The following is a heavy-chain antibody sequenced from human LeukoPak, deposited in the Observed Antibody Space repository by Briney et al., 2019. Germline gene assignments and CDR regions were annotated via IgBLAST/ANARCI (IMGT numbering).Heavy chain of an antibody. CDR1: GFTFNNYW. D-gene: IGHD3-3*01. CDR2: ITPDGSDR. Sequence: GGSLRLSCAVSGFTFNNYWMSWVRQAPGKGLEWVANITPDGSDRYYVDSQKGQVTISRDNSKNTLYLQMNSLRADDTAVYYCARGFYEFWSAYYSSVNYGMDVWGQGTTVTVSS. J-gene: IGHJ6*02. CDR3: ARGFYEFWSAYYSSVNYGMDV. V-gene: IGHV3-7*01.